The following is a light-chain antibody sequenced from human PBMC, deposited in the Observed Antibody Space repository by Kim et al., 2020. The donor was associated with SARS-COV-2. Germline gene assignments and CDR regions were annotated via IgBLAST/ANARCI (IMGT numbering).Light chain of an antibody. J-gene: IGLJ3*02. Sequence: AVTISCTGTSSDIGGGHNYVSWYQQHPGKAPKLIIYEVSQRPSGVPDRFSGSKSGNTASLTVSGLQAEDEADYYCSSYAGSDNLVFGGGTKVTVL. CDR1: SSDIGGGHNY. CDR3: SSYAGSDNLV. CDR2: EVS. V-gene: IGLV2-8*01.